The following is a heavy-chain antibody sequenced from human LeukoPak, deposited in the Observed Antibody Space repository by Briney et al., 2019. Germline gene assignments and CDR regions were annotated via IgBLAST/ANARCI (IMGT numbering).Heavy chain of an antibody. Sequence: GGSLRLSCAASGFTFSSYSMNWVRQAPGKGLEWVSSISSSSSYIYYADSVKGRFTISRDNAKNSLYLQMNSLRAEDTAMYYCARVASSGAAAEPRYYYGMDVWGQGTTVTVSS. CDR3: ARVASSGAAAEPRYYYGMDV. J-gene: IGHJ6*02. CDR1: GFTFSSYS. V-gene: IGHV3-21*01. CDR2: ISSSSSYI. D-gene: IGHD6-13*01.